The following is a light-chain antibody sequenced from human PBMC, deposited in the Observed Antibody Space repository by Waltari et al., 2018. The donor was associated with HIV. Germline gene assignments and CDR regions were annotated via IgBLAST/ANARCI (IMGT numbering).Light chain of an antibody. CDR3: CSFAGSYSDV. CDR1: SSDY. V-gene: IGLV2-11*01. CDR2: DVS. J-gene: IGLJ1*01. Sequence: QSALTQPRSVSGSPGQSVTISCTGTSSDYVSWYQQHPGKAPKVIIYDVSKRPSGVPDRFSGSKSGNTASLAISGLQAEDEADYYCCSFAGSYSDVFGTGTKVTVL.